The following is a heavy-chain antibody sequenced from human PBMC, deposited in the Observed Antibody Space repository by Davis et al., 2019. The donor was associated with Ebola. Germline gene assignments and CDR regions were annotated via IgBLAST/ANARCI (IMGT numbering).Heavy chain of an antibody. D-gene: IGHD2-15*01. Sequence: PSETLSLTCAVYGGSFSGYYWSWIRQPPGKGLEWIGEINHSGSTNYNPSLKSRVTISVDTSKNQFSLKLSSVTAADTAVYYCARGYGRILHYWGQGTLVTVSS. CDR2: INHSGST. CDR1: GGSFSGYY. J-gene: IGHJ4*02. V-gene: IGHV4-34*01. CDR3: ARGYGRILHY.